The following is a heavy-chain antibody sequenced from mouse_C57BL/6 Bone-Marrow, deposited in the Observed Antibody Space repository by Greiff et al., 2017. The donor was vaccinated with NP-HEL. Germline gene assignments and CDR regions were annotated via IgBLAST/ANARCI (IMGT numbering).Heavy chain of an antibody. CDR2: IYPGGGYT. CDR1: AYTFTNYW. J-gene: IGHJ1*03. CDR3: ARATVVAWYFDV. Sequence: VQLQQSGAELVRPGTSVKMSCKASAYTFTNYWIGWAKQRPGHGLEWIGDIYPGGGYTNYNEKFKGKATLTADKSSSTAYMQFSSLTSEDSAIYYCARATVVAWYFDVWGTGTTVTVSS. D-gene: IGHD1-1*01. V-gene: IGHV1-63*01.